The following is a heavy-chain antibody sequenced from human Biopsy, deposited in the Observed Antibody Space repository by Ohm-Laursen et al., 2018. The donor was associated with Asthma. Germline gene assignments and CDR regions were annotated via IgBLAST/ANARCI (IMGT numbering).Heavy chain of an antibody. CDR2: IYSGGTS. Sequence: GSLRLSCAASGFAVSRDHMFWVRQAPGKGLEWVSVIYSGGTSHTADSVRGRFTISRDYSKNTLYLQMHSLRAEDTAVYYCARGDSSNWSHYYFDYWGQGTVVTVSS. CDR1: GFAVSRDH. V-gene: IGHV3-53*01. D-gene: IGHD3-22*01. CDR3: ARGDSSNWSHYYFDY. J-gene: IGHJ4*02.